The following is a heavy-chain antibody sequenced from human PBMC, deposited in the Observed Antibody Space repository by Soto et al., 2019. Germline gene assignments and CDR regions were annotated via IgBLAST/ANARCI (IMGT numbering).Heavy chain of an antibody. J-gene: IGHJ4*02. D-gene: IGHD4-17*01. CDR3: ASGFYGLFDY. Sequence: GDSLKISCAASGFTFSSYWMHWVRQAPGKGLVWVSRINSDGSSTSYADSVKGRFTISRDNAKNTLYLQMNSLRAEDTAVYYCASGFYGLFDYWGQGTLVTVSS. V-gene: IGHV3-74*01. CDR2: INSDGSST. CDR1: GFTFSSYW.